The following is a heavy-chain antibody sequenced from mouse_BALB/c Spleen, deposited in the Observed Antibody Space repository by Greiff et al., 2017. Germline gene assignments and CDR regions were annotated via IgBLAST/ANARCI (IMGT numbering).Heavy chain of an antibody. CDR1: GFTFTDYY. CDR3: ARGYGSSYTWFAY. J-gene: IGHJ3*01. Sequence: VQLKESGGGLVQPGGSLRLSCATSGFTFTDYYMSWVRQPPGKALEWLGFIRNKANGYTTEYSASVKGRFTISRDNSQSILYLQMNTLRAEDSATYYCARGYGSSYTWFAYWGQGTLVTVSA. D-gene: IGHD1-1*01. CDR2: IRNKANGYTT. V-gene: IGHV7-3*02.